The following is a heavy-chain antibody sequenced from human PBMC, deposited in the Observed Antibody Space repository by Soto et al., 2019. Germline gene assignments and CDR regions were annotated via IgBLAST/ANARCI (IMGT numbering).Heavy chain of an antibody. J-gene: IGHJ4*02. CDR2: ISYGGSNK. D-gene: IGHD3-3*01. Sequence: GGSLRLSCAASGFTFSSYAMHWVRQAPGKGLEWVAVISYGGSNKYYADSVKGRFTISRDNSKNTLYLQMNSLRAEDTAVYYCAREIFEYYFDYWGQGTLVTVSS. CDR3: AREIFEYYFDY. CDR1: GFTFSSYA. V-gene: IGHV3-30-3*01.